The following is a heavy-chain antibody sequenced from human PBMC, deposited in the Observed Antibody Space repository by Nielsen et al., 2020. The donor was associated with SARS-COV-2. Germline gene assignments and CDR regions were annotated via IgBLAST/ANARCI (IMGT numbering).Heavy chain of an antibody. D-gene: IGHD3-16*01. CDR2: INPSGGST. CDR3: ARDGGRWHGFPNN. J-gene: IGHJ4*02. Sequence: ASVKVSCKASGYTFTGYYMHWVRQAPGQGLEWMGIINPSGGSTSYAQKFQGRVTMTRDTSTSTVYMELSSLRSEDTAVYYCARDGGRWHGFPNNWGQGTLVTVSS. CDR1: GYTFTGYY. V-gene: IGHV1-46*01.